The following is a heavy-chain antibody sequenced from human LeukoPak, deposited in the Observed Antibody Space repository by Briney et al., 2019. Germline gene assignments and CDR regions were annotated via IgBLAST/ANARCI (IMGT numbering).Heavy chain of an antibody. D-gene: IGHD1-26*01. V-gene: IGHV1-18*01. CDR2: ISAYNGNT. CDR3: ARDFSGSYYRGRFDP. J-gene: IGHJ5*02. CDR1: GYTFTSYG. Sequence: ASVKVSCKASGYTFTSYGFSWVRQAPGQGLEWMGWISAYNGNTNYAQKLQGRVTMTTDTSTSTAYMELRSLRYDDTAVYYCARDFSGSYYRGRFDPWGQGTLVTVSS.